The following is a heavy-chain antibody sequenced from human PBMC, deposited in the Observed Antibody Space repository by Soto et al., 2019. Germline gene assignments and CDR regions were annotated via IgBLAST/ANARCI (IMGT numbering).Heavy chain of an antibody. V-gene: IGHV4-34*01. Sequence: NPSETLSLTCAVYGGSFSGYYWSWIRQPPGKGLEWIGEINHSGSTNYNPSLKSRVTISVDTSKNQFPLKLSSVTAADTAVYYCARGGWLQGVDYWGQGTLVTVSS. J-gene: IGHJ4*02. CDR1: GGSFSGYY. CDR3: ARGGWLQGVDY. D-gene: IGHD5-12*01. CDR2: INHSGST.